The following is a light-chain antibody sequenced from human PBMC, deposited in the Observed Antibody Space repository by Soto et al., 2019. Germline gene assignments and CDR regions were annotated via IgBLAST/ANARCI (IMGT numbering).Light chain of an antibody. CDR1: QSVSSN. V-gene: IGKV3-15*01. CDR2: GAS. CDR3: QQYNNWPLLT. Sequence: EIVMTQSPATPSVSPGERATLSCRASQSVSSNLAWYQQKPGQGPRLLIYGASTRATGIPARFSGSGSGTEFTLTISSLQSEDFAVYYCQQYNNWPLLTFGGGTQVDIK. J-gene: IGKJ4*01.